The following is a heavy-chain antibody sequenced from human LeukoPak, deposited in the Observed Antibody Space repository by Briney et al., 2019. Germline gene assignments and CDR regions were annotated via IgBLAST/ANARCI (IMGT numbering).Heavy chain of an antibody. V-gene: IGHV4-59*01. CDR1: GFTLSTNA. CDR2: IYYSGST. J-gene: IGHJ4*02. Sequence: GSLRLSCLTSGFTLSTNAMSWVRQAPGKGLEWIGYIYYSGSTNYNPSLKSRVTISVDTSKNQFSLKLSSVTAADTAVYYCASSPRGVAGTFDYWGQGTLVTVSS. D-gene: IGHD6-19*01. CDR3: ASSPRGVAGTFDY.